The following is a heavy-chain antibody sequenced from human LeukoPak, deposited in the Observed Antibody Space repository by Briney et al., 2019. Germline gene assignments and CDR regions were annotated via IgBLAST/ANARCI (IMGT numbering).Heavy chain of an antibody. CDR1: GGSISSYY. D-gene: IGHD6-19*01. CDR3: ARHGGGGGAVAGPYFDY. CDR2: IYYSGST. Sequence: PSGTLSLTCTVSGGSISSYYWSWIRQPPGKGLEWIGYIYYSGSTNYNPSLKSRVTISVDTSKNQFSLKLSSVTAADTAVYYCARHGGGGGAVAGPYFDYWGQGTLVTVSS. J-gene: IGHJ4*02. V-gene: IGHV4-59*08.